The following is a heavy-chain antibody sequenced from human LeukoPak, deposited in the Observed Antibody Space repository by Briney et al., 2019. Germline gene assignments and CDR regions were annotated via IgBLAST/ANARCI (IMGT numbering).Heavy chain of an antibody. V-gene: IGHV4-30-2*01. Sequence: SETLSLTCTVSGGSISSGGFYWSWIRQPPGKGLEWIGSSYDSGSTYYNPSLKSRVTISVDRSKNQFSLNLSSVTAADTAVYYCARASPHYYDSSGYHNWFDPWGQGTLVTVSS. D-gene: IGHD3-22*01. CDR3: ARASPHYYDSSGYHNWFDP. CDR1: GGSISSGGFY. J-gene: IGHJ5*02. CDR2: SYDSGST.